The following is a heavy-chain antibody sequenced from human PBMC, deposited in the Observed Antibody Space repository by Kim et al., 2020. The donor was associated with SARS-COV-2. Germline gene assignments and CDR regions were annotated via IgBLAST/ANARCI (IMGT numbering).Heavy chain of an antibody. CDR1: GFTFSSYW. J-gene: IGHJ6*02. D-gene: IGHD3-3*01. Sequence: GGSMRLSCAASGFTFSSYWMHWVRQAPGKGLVWVSRINSEGSSTSYADSVKGRFTISRDNAKNTLYLQMNSLRAEDTAVYYCARGPYDFWSGSHRYYYGMDVWGQGTTVTVSS. V-gene: IGHV3-74*01. CDR3: ARGPYDFWSGSHRYYYGMDV. CDR2: INSEGSST.